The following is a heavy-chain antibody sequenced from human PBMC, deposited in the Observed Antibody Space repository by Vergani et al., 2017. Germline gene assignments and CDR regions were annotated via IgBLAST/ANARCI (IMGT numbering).Heavy chain of an antibody. J-gene: IGHJ4*02. V-gene: IGHV3-9*01. CDR2: ISWNSGSV. D-gene: IGHD6-19*01. CDR1: GFTFDDYA. Sequence: EVQLLESGGGLVQPGRSLRLSCAASGFTFDDYAMHWVRQAPGKGLEWVSGISWNSGSVGYADSVKGRFTISRDNAKNSLYLQMNSLRAEDTALYYCAKDMIAVAGYYFDYWGQGTLVTVSS. CDR3: AKDMIAVAGYYFDY.